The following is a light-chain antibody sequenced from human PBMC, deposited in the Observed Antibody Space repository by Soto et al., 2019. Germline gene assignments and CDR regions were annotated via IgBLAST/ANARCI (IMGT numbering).Light chain of an antibody. CDR2: DVS. CDR3: SSFTSRHTYV. CDR1: SSDIGGYNY. V-gene: IGLV2-14*01. Sequence: QSALTQPASVSGSPGQSTTISCTGTSSDIGGYNYVSWYQQIPGEAPKLIIYDVSDRPSGVSTRFSGSKSGNTASLTISGLQDEDEGDYYCSSFTSRHTYVFGTGTKLTVL. J-gene: IGLJ1*01.